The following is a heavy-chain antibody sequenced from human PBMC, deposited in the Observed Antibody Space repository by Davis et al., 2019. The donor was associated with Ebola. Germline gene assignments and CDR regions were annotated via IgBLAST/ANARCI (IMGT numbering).Heavy chain of an antibody. Sequence: ASVKVSCKASGYTFTGYYMHWVRQAPGQGLEWMGRINPNSGGTNYAQKFQGRVTMTRDTSISTAYMELSRLRSDDTAVYYCARGMSLSMIVVVITPFDLWGRGTLVTVSS. J-gene: IGHJ2*01. CDR1: GYTFTGYY. CDR3: ARGMSLSMIVVVITPFDL. V-gene: IGHV1-2*06. CDR2: INPNSGGT. D-gene: IGHD3-22*01.